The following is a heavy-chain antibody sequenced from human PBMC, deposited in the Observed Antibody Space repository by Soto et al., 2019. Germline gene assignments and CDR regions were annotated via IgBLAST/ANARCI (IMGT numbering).Heavy chain of an antibody. CDR2: IYYTGST. CDR3: ARQPNESSSSWLHFDH. CDR1: GGSVSSSRYY. Sequence: QLQLQDSGPGLVKPSETLSLTCSVSGGSVSSSRYYWDSVRQPPGKGLASIGNIYYTGSTYYNPSVKSRVTISVDTSKNHFSLKMNSVSAADTAVYYCARQPNESSSSWLHFDHWCQGALVTFSS. D-gene: IGHD6-13*01. V-gene: IGHV4-39*01. J-gene: IGHJ4*02.